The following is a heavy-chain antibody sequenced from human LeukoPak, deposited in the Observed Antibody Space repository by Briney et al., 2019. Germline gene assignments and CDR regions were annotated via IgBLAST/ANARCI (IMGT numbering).Heavy chain of an antibody. D-gene: IGHD1-26*01. CDR3: AKDILTGIVAPRRIYYYGMDV. Sequence: GGSLRLSCAASGLTFSSYKMNWVRQAPGKGLEWVSSISGSGTYMYYAGSLKGRFTISRDNAKNSLYLQMNSLRAEDTALYYCAKDILTGIVAPRRIYYYGMDVWGQGTTVTVSS. CDR1: GLTFSSYK. V-gene: IGHV3-21*04. J-gene: IGHJ6*02. CDR2: ISGSGTYM.